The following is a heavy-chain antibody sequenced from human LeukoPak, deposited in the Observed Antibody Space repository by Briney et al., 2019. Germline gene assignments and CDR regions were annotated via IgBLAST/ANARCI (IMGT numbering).Heavy chain of an antibody. Sequence: ASVKVSCKTSGYSFTGSYINWVRQAPGRGLEWMGWINPNRGDTNYAQKFQGRVTMSRDTYLSTAYMDLSRLTSDDTAVYFCVRSAPSSLLDYWGQGTLVTVSS. J-gene: IGHJ4*02. CDR3: VRSAPSSLLDY. V-gene: IGHV1-2*02. CDR2: INPNRGDT. D-gene: IGHD6-6*01. CDR1: GYSFTGSY.